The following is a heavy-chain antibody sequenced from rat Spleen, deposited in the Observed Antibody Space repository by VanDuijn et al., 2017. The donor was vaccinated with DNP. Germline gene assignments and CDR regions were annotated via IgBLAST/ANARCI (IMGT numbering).Heavy chain of an antibody. V-gene: IGHV3-1*01. J-gene: IGHJ2*01. Sequence: EVQLQESGPGLVKPSQSLSLICSVTGYSITSSYRWSWIRKFPGNKMDWVGHISYSGSTSYNPSLKSRNPITRDTSKNQFFLHLNSVTTEDTATYYCARWSDYFDYWGQGVMVTVSS. CDR2: ISYSGST. CDR1: GYSITSSY. CDR3: ARWSDYFDY.